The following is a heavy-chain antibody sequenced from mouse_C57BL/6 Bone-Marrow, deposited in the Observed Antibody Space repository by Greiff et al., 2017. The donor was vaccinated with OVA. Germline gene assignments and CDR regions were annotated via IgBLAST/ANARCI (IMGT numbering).Heavy chain of an antibody. Sequence: EVNVVESGGGLVKPGGSLKLSCAASGFTFSDYGMHWVRQAPEKGLEWVAYISSGSSTIYYADTVKGRFTISRDNAKNTLFLQMTSLRSEDTAMYYCARLYYSNYYAMDYWGQGTSVTVSS. D-gene: IGHD2-12*01. V-gene: IGHV5-17*01. CDR2: ISSGSSTI. CDR1: GFTFSDYG. CDR3: ARLYYSNYYAMDY. J-gene: IGHJ4*01.